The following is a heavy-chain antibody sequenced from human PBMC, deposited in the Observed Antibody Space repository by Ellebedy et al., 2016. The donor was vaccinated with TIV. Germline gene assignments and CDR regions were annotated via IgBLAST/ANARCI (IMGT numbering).Heavy chain of an antibody. V-gene: IGHV1-69*04. CDR1: GGTFSNYA. CDR2: IVPILDLA. J-gene: IGHJ4*02. D-gene: IGHD3-9*01. Sequence: AASVKASCKASGGTFSNYAFSWVRQAPGQGLEWMGRIVPILDLADYAQKFQGRVAITADKSTSTASMELSSLRSEDTAVYYCARDILTGYFFDLWGQGTLVTVSS. CDR3: ARDILTGYFFDL.